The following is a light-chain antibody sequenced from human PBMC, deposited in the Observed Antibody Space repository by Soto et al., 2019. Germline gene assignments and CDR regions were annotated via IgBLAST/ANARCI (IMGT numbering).Light chain of an antibody. CDR3: AAWDDSLNGYV. CDR1: SSNIGSNT. CDR2: TNN. V-gene: IGLV1-44*01. J-gene: IGLJ1*01. Sequence: QSVLTQSTSASGTPGQRVTISCSGSSSNIGSNTVNWYQQVPGTAPKLLIYTNNQRTSGVPDRFSGSKSGTSASLAISGLQSEDEADYYCAAWDDSLNGYVFGTGTKLTVL.